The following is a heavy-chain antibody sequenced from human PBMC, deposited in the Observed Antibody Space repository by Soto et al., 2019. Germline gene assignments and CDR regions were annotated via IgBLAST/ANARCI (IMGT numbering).Heavy chain of an antibody. CDR1: GGTFSSYA. J-gene: IGHJ3*02. V-gene: IGHV1-69*13. D-gene: IGHD3-10*01. Sequence: SVKVSCKASGGTFSSYAISWVRQAPGQGLEWMGGIIPIFGTANYAQKFQGRVTITADESTSTVYMELSSLRSEDTAVYYCARELTYYPMADDAFDIWGQGTMVTVSS. CDR3: ARELTYYPMADDAFDI. CDR2: IIPIFGTA.